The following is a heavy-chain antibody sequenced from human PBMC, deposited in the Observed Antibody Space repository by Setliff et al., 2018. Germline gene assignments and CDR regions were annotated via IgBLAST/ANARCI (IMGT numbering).Heavy chain of an antibody. V-gene: IGHV4-4*02. D-gene: IGHD1-7*01. Sequence: PSETLSSTCTVSGDSIDTDIWWSWVRQSPGKGLEWIGEIYLGGSPTYNPSLKSRVTISIYKSKNQLSLDLTSVTAADTAVYYCARNWHWGFDPWGRGALVTVSS. CDR1: GDSIDTDIW. J-gene: IGHJ5*02. CDR3: ARNWHWGFDP. CDR2: IYLGGSP.